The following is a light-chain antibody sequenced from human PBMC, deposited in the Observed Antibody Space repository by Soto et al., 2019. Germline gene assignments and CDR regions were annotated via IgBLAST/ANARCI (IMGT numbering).Light chain of an antibody. V-gene: IGKV1-5*01. Sequence: DIQMTQSPSTLSGSVGDRVTITCRASQTISSWLAWYQQKPGKAPKLLIYDVSTLDSGVPSRFSGSASGTEFTLTISSLESDDFATYYCQQYNSDWKFGQGTKVDIK. CDR1: QTISSW. CDR2: DVS. J-gene: IGKJ1*01. CDR3: QQYNSDWK.